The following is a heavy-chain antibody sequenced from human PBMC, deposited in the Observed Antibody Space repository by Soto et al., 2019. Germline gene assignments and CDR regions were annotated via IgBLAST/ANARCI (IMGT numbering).Heavy chain of an antibody. Sequence: EVQLLESGGGLVQPGGSLRLSCVASGFTFSNYAMSWVRQAPGKGLEWVSSMSGSGGTAHYADSVKGRFTISRDNSENTLYVDMNSLRSEDTAVYYCVKDKGGSSWFATVIDYWGQGTLVTVSS. CDR1: GFTFSNYA. V-gene: IGHV3-23*01. J-gene: IGHJ4*02. CDR3: VKDKGGSSWFATVIDY. D-gene: IGHD6-13*01. CDR2: MSGSGGTA.